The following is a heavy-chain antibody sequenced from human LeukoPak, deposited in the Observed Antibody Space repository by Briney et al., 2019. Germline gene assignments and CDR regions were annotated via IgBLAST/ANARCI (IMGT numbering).Heavy chain of an antibody. CDR1: GFAFGSEA. J-gene: IGHJ6*02. V-gene: IGHV3-48*04. D-gene: IGHD6-19*01. CDR2: ISSSSSSTI. CDR3: ARDQGAYSSGWNNYYGMDV. Sequence: GGSLRLSCAVSGFAFGSEAMNWVRQAPGKGLEWVSYISSSSSSTIYYADSVKGRFTIPRDNAKNSLYLQMNSLRAEDTAVYYCARDQGAYSSGWNNYYGMDVWGQGTTVTVSS.